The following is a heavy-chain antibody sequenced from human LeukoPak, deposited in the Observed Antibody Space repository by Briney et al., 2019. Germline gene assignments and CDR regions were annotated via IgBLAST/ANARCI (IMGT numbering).Heavy chain of an antibody. CDR1: GYTFTGYY. Sequence: ASVKVSCKASGYTFTGYYMHWVRQAPGQGLEWMGWINPNSGGTNYAQKFQGRVTMTRDTSISTAYMELSRLRSDDTAVYYCARHSGRTGWFDPWSQGTLVTVSS. V-gene: IGHV1-2*02. J-gene: IGHJ5*02. D-gene: IGHD1-26*01. CDR2: INPNSGGT. CDR3: ARHSGRTGWFDP.